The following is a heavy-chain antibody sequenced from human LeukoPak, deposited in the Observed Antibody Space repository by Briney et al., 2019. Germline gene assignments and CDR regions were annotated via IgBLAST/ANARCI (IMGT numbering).Heavy chain of an antibody. CDR2: ISTSSRYI. D-gene: IGHD2-2*01. CDR3: ARADCSSSTCYLRRSWFDP. Sequence: GGSLRLSCAASGFTLSNYDMNWVRQAPGKGLEWVSSISTSSRYIYYKDSVRGRFTVSRDDAKNSLYLEMNSLRAEDTAVYYCARADCSSSTCYLRRSWFDPWGQGTLVTVSS. V-gene: IGHV3-21*01. J-gene: IGHJ5*02. CDR1: GFTLSNYD.